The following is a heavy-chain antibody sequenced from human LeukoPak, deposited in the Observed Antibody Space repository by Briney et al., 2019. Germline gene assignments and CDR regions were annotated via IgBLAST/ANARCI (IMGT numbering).Heavy chain of an antibody. V-gene: IGHV4-39*01. J-gene: IGHJ3*02. CDR1: GGSISSSRYY. CDR2: ISYSGST. Sequence: PSETLSLTCTVSGGSISSSRYYWGWIRQPPGKGLDWIGSISYSGSTYYNSSLKSRLTISVDTSKNQFSLKLSSVTAADTAVYYCARIYCSSTSCYVADAFDIWGQGTMVTVSS. CDR3: ARIYCSSTSCYVADAFDI. D-gene: IGHD2-2*01.